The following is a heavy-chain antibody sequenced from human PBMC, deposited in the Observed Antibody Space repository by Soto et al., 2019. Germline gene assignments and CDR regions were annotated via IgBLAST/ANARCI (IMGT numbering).Heavy chain of an antibody. Sequence: SETLSLTCTVSGASISSYYWTWIRQPPGKGLEWIGYIYYSGSPNYNPSLKSRVSISVDTSKNQFSLKLSSVTAADTAVYYCARNRDGYNPYCFDYWRQGTLVTVSS. D-gene: IGHD5-12*01. V-gene: IGHV4-59*01. CDR3: ARNRDGYNPYCFDY. CDR1: GASISSYY. CDR2: IYYSGSP. J-gene: IGHJ4*02.